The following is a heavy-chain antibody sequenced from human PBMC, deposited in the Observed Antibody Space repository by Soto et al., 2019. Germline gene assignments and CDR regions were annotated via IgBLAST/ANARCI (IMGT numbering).Heavy chain of an antibody. CDR3: ASTPWNYGENRYFDY. J-gene: IGHJ4*02. CDR2: ISGNGYNT. D-gene: IGHD1-7*01. V-gene: IGHV3-23*01. CDR1: GFTFSSYA. Sequence: EVQLLESGGCLVQPGGSLRLSCAASGFTFSSYAMSWVRQAPGKGLEWVSTISGNGYNTYDADSVKGRFTISRDYSKNTLYLQMNSLRAEDTAIYYCASTPWNYGENRYFDYWGQGTLVTVSS.